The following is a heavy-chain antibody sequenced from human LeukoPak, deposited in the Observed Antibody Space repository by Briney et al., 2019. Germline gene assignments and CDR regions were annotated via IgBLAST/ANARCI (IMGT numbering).Heavy chain of an antibody. CDR1: GYSFTNYW. CDR2: IYPGDSDI. D-gene: IGHD4-17*01. J-gene: IGHJ4*02. V-gene: IGHV5-51*01. CDR3: ARYYRYGDLIVDY. Sequence: GESLKISRKGSGYSFTNYWIGWVRQMPGKGLEWMGIIYPGDSDIRYSPSFQGQVTISADKSISTAYLQWSSLKTSDTAIYYCARYYRYGDLIVDYWGQGTLVTVSS.